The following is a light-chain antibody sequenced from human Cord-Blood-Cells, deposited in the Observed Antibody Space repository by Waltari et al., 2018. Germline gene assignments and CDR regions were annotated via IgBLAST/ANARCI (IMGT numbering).Light chain of an antibody. CDR3: QQLNSYPRSIT. V-gene: IGKV1-9*01. CDR1: QGISSS. J-gene: IGKJ5*01. CDR2: AAS. Sequence: DIPLTQSPSFLSASVGDRVTITCRASQGISSSLAWYQQKPGKAPKLLIYAASTLQSGVPARFSGSGSGTEFTLTISRLQPEDFATYYCQQLNSYPRSITVGQGTRLEIK.